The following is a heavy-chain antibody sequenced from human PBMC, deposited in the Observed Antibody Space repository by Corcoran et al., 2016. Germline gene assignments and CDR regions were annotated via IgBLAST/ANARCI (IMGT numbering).Heavy chain of an antibody. D-gene: IGHD6-6*01. V-gene: IGHV5-51*01. CDR3: VARIAAPC. CDR1: GYSFTSYW. CDR2: IYPGDSDT. Sequence: EVKLVQSGAEVKKPGESLKISCKGSGYSFTSYWIGWVRQMPGKGLDWMGIIYPGDSDTRYSPTFQGQVTISADKSISTAYRRWSSLKASDTAIYYCVARIAAPCWGQGTLVTVSS. J-gene: IGHJ4*02.